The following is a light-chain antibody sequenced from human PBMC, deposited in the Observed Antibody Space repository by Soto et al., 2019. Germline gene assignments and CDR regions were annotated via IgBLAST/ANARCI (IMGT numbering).Light chain of an antibody. J-gene: IGKJ4*01. CDR3: QQANSYPLT. Sequence: DIQMTQSPSSVSASVGDRVTITCRASQGISSLLAWYQQKPGKAPNLLIHTASILQSGVPSRFSGSRSGTAFSPTISSLQPEEFATYYCQQANSYPLTFGGGTKVEIK. V-gene: IGKV1-12*01. CDR2: TAS. CDR1: QGISSL.